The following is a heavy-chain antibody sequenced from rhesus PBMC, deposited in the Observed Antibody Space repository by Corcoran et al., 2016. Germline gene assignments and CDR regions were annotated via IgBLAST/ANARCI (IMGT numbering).Heavy chain of an antibody. V-gene: IGHV4-169*01. Sequence: QLQLQESGPGLVKPSETLSVTCAVSGGSISSSYWSWIRQAPGTGLEWIGYIYGSGSSTNYNPSLEMRVTLSVDTYKNRLSLKLSSVTTAATAVYYCARASNWGDYADGLDSWGQGVVVTVSS. CDR2: IYGSGSST. CDR3: ARASNWGDYADGLDS. J-gene: IGHJ6*01. CDR1: GGSISSSY. D-gene: IGHD3-34*01.